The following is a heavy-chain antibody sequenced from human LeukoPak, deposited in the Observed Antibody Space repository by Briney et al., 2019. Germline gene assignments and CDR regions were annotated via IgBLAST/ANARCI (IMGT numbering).Heavy chain of an antibody. Sequence: PSETLSLTCTVSGGPISSSSYYCGWIRQPPGKGLGWIGSISYSGSTYYNPSLKSRVTISVDTSKNQFSLKLSSVTAADTAVYYCARQSGITMIVVIIGDAFDIWGQGTMVTVSS. V-gene: IGHV4-39*01. CDR3: ARQSGITMIVVIIGDAFDI. D-gene: IGHD3-22*01. J-gene: IGHJ3*02. CDR1: GGPISSSSYY. CDR2: ISYSGST.